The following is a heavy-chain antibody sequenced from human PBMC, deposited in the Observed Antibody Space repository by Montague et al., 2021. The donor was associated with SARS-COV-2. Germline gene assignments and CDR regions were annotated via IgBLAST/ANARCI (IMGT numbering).Heavy chain of an antibody. CDR1: GGSISSSSYY. CDR2: IYYSGST. Sequence: SVTLSLTCTVSGGSISSSSYYWGWIRQPPGKGLEWIGSIYYSGSTYYNPSLKSRVTISVDTSKNQFSLKLSSVTAADTAVYYCARKEMKYSSIWSTGGNWFDPWGQGTLVTVSS. J-gene: IGHJ5*02. CDR3: ARKEMKYSSIWSTGGNWFDP. D-gene: IGHD6-13*01. V-gene: IGHV4-39*01.